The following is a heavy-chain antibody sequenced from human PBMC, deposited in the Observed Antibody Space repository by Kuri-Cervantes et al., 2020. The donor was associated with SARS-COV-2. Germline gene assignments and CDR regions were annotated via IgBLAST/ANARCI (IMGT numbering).Heavy chain of an antibody. CDR3: AGGVAVAGYYYFDY. J-gene: IGHJ4*02. V-gene: IGHV1-69*13. CDR1: GGTFSSYA. Sequence: SVKVSCKASGGTFSSYAISWVRQAPGQGLEWMGGIIPIFGTANYAQKFQGRVTITADESTSTAYMELSSLRSEDTAVYYCAGGVAVAGYYYFDYRGQGTLVTVSS. CDR2: IIPIFGTA. D-gene: IGHD6-19*01.